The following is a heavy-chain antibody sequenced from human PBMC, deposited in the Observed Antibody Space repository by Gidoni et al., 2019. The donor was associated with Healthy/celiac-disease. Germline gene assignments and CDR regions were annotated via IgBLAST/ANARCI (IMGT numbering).Heavy chain of an antibody. V-gene: IGHV3-7*01. D-gene: IGHD4-17*01. J-gene: IGHJ3*02. CDR1: GFTFSSYW. CDR3: ARTMEHDYGGNDAFDI. Sequence: EVQLVECGGGLVQPGGSLRLSCAASGFTFSSYWMSWVRQAPGKGLEWVANIKQDGSEKYYVDSVKGRFTISRDNAKNSLYLQMNSLRAEDTAVYYCARTMEHDYGGNDAFDIWGQGTMVTVSS. CDR2: IKQDGSEK.